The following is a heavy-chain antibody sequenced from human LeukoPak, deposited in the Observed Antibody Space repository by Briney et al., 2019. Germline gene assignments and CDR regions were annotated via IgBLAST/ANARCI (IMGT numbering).Heavy chain of an antibody. D-gene: IGHD6-6*01. J-gene: IGHJ6*03. CDR1: GGSISSGNYY. CDR3: ARIPLEDSSPYYYYYMDV. CDR2: MYTSGST. V-gene: IGHV4-61*02. Sequence: SQTLSLTCTVPGGSISSGNYYWRWIPQPAGKGLEWIGRMYTSGSTDYNPSLKSRVTISVDTSKNQFSLKLSSVTAADTAVYYCARIPLEDSSPYYYYYMDVWGKGTTVTVSS.